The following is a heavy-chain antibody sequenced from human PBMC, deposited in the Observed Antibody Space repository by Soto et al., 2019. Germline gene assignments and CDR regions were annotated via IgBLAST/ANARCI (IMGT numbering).Heavy chain of an antibody. CDR3: AREGGVRVLRYFEWSTNWFAP. V-gene: IGHV1-69*04. D-gene: IGHD3-9*01. Sequence: GASVKVSCKASGGTFCSYTISWGRQAPGQGLEWMGRIIPILGIANYAQKFQGRVTITADKSTSTAYMELSSLRSEDTAVYYCAREGGVRVLRYFEWSTNWFAPWGQGTLVTVSS. CDR1: GGTFCSYT. J-gene: IGHJ5*02. CDR2: IIPILGIA.